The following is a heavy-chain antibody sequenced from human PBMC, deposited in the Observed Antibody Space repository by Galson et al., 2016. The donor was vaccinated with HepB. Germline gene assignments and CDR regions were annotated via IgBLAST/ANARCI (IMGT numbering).Heavy chain of an antibody. CDR2: ISTYNGNT. V-gene: IGHV1-18*01. J-gene: IGHJ4*02. D-gene: IGHD6-13*01. CDR3: ARWIAAAVWFDY. Sequence: SVKVSCKASGYTFTTYGISWVRQAPGQGLEWMGWISTYNGNTNYAQNAQKLQGRVTMTTDTSTSTAYMELRSLRSDDPAVYYCARWIAAAVWFDYWGQGTLVTVSS. CDR1: GYTFTTYG.